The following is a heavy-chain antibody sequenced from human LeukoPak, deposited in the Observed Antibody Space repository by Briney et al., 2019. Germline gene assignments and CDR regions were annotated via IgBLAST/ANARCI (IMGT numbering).Heavy chain of an antibody. CDR2: INQDGSEK. D-gene: IGHD4-17*01. V-gene: IGHV3-7*01. CDR3: ARDRNGNYGRWGFDY. CDR1: GFTFSSYS. J-gene: IGHJ4*02. Sequence: GGSLRLSCAASGFTFSSYSMNWVRQAPGKGLQWVANINQDGSEKYYVDSVKGRFTISRDNAKNSLYLQMNSLRAEDTAVYYCARDRNGNYGRWGFDYWGQGTLVTVSS.